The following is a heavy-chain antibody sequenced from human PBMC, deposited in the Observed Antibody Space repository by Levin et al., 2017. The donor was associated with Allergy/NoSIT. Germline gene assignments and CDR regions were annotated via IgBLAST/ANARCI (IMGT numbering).Heavy chain of an antibody. CDR1: GFTVSSNY. D-gene: IGHD3-9*01. CDR3: AAEHYDILTGYHAFDY. Sequence: GESLKISCVASGFTVSSNYMSWVRQAPGKGLEWVSVIYSGGSTYYADSVKGRFTISRDNSKNTLYLQMNSLRAEDTAVYYCAAEHYDILTGYHAFDYWGQGTLVTVSS. CDR2: IYSGGST. J-gene: IGHJ4*02. V-gene: IGHV3-53*01.